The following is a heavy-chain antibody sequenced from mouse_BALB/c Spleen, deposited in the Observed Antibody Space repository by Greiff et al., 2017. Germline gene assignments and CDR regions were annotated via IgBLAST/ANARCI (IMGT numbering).Heavy chain of an antibody. Sequence: QVQLQQPGAELVRPGASVKLSCKASGYSFTSYWMIWVKQRPGQGLEWIGMIHPSDSDTRFNQKFKDKATLTVDKSSSTAYMQRSSPTSEDSAIYYCARGYGSYAYWGEGTLVTVSA. CDR3: ARGYGSYAY. CDR2: IHPSDSDT. V-gene: IGHV1-74*01. D-gene: IGHD1-1*01. J-gene: IGHJ3*01. CDR1: GYSFTSYW.